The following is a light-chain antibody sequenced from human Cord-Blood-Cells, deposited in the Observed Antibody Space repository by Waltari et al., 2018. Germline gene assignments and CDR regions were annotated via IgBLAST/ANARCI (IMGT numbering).Light chain of an antibody. Sequence: EIVFTQSPGTLSLSPGERATLSCRASQSVSSSYLAWYQQKPGQAPRLLIYGASSRATGIPDRFSGSGSGTDFTRTISRLEPEDFAVYYCQQYGSSPLTFGGGTKVEIK. V-gene: IGKV3-20*01. CDR1: QSVSSSY. J-gene: IGKJ4*01. CDR2: GAS. CDR3: QQYGSSPLT.